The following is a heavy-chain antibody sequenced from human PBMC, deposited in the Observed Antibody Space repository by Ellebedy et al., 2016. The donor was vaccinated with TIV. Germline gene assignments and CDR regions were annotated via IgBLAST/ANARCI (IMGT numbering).Heavy chain of an antibody. J-gene: IGHJ4*02. CDR1: GYIFTTYS. CDR3: ARVIGVLDCDGAICSPPPPLDY. Sequence: ASVKVSCKASGYIFTTYSMHWVRQAPGQRLEWMGWINTGNGNTEYSQKFQGRVTMTTDTPTNTGYMELRSLISDDTAVYYCARVIGVLDCDGAICSPPPPLDYWGQGTLVTVSS. D-gene: IGHD2-21*01. V-gene: IGHV1-3*04. CDR2: INTGNGNT.